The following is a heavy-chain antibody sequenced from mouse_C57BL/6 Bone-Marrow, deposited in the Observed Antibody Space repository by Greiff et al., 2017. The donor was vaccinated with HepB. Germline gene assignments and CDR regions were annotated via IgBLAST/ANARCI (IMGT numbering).Heavy chain of an antibody. D-gene: IGHD1-1*01. CDR2: IRNKANGYTT. J-gene: IGHJ1*03. Sequence: EVQVVESGGGLVQPGGSLSLSCAASGFTFTDYHMSWVRQPPGKALEWLGFIRNKANGYTTEYSASVKGRFTISRDNSQSILYLQMNALRAEDSATYYCARYYYGSSCWYFDVWGTGTTVTVSS. CDR1: GFTFTDYH. CDR3: ARYYYGSSCWYFDV. V-gene: IGHV7-3*01.